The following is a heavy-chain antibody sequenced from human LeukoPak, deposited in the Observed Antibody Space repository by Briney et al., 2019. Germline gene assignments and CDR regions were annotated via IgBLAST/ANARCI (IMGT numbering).Heavy chain of an antibody. J-gene: IGHJ4*02. CDR3: ARADEVVAALDY. CDR2: IYHSGST. D-gene: IGHD2-15*01. V-gene: IGHV4-4*02. Sequence: PSGTLSLTCAVSGGSISNSNWWSWVRQPPGKGLEWIGEIYHSGSTNYNPSLKSRVTISVDKSKNRFSLKLSSVTAADTAVYYCARADEVVAALDYWGQGTLVTVSS. CDR1: GGSISNSNW.